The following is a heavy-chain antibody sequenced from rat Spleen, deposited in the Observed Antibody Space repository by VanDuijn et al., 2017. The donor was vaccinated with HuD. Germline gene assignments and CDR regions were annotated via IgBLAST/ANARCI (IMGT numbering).Heavy chain of an antibody. CDR1: DYSITSNY. D-gene: IGHD1-12*02. CDR2: INSAGNT. J-gene: IGHJ3*01. CDR3: ARSDGTHYYLPFAD. Sequence: EVQLQESGPGLVKPSQSLSLTCSVTDYSITSNYWGWIRKFPGNKMEWMGYINSAGNTIYNPSLNSRISITRDTSKNQFFRQVNSVTPEDTATYYCARSDGTHYYLPFADWGQGTLVTVSS. V-gene: IGHV3-3*01.